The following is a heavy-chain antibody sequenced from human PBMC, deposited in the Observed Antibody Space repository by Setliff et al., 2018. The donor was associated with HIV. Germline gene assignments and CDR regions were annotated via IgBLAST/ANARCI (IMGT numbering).Heavy chain of an antibody. Sequence: SETLSLTCTVSGASIRSHYWSSIRQPPGKRLEWIGHIYYSESTNYNPSLKSRVTISGDTSRNQFSLRLNSVTAADTAVYSCARKQWGSSGYYEFFQQWGQGTLVTVSS. J-gene: IGHJ1*01. CDR2: IYYSEST. CDR1: GASIRSHY. CDR3: ARKQWGSSGYYEFFQQ. V-gene: IGHV4-59*11. D-gene: IGHD3-22*01.